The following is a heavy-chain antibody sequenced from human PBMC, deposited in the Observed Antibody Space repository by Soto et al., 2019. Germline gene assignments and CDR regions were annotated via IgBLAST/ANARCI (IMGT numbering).Heavy chain of an antibody. Sequence: SVKVSCKASGGTFSSYAIIWVRQAPGQGLEWMGGIIPIFGTANYAQKFQGRVTITADESTSTAYMELSSLRSEDTAVYYCARWYCSSTSRYYYYGMDVWGQGTTVTVSS. V-gene: IGHV1-69*13. CDR3: ARWYCSSTSRYYYYGMDV. CDR1: GGTFSSYA. J-gene: IGHJ6*02. CDR2: IIPIFGTA. D-gene: IGHD2-2*01.